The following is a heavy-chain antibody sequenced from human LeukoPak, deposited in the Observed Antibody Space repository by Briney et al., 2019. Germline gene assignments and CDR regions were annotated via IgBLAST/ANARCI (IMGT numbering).Heavy chain of an antibody. CDR1: GYTFTGYY. CDR3: ARAASTGTFDYYYYYMDV. CDR2: IIPIFGTA. J-gene: IGHJ6*03. D-gene: IGHD1-1*01. V-gene: IGHV1-69*05. Sequence: GASVKVSCKASGYTFTGYYMHWVRQAPGQGLEWMGGIIPIFGTANYAQKFQGRVTITTDESTSTAYMELSSLRSEDTAVYYCARAASTGTFDYYYYYMDVWGKGTTVTVSS.